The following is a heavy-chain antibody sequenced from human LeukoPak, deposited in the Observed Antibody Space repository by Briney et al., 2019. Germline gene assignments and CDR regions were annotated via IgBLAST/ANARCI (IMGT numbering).Heavy chain of an antibody. CDR1: GYTFTGYY. J-gene: IGHJ4*02. CDR3: ARGGSIYDYVWGSYPFDY. CDR2: INPNSDGT. D-gene: IGHD3-16*02. Sequence: GASVKVSCKASGYTFTGYYMHWVRQAPGQGLEWMGWINPNSDGTNYAQKFQGRVTMTRDTSISTAYMELSRLRSDDTAVYYCARGGSIYDYVWGSYPFDYWGQGTLVTVSS. V-gene: IGHV1-2*02.